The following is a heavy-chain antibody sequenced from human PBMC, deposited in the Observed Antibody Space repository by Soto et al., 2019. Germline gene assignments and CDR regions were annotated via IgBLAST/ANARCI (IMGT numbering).Heavy chain of an antibody. CDR1: GYTFTGYY. V-gene: IGHV1-2*02. D-gene: IGHD2-21*01. Sequence: QVQLVQSGAEVKKPGASVKVSCKASGYTFTGYYMHWVRPAPGQGLEWMGWINPNSGGPNYAQKFQGRVTRTRATAISTAYMELSRLRSDDTAVYYCARAGVVPFYGMDVWGQGTTVTFS. CDR2: INPNSGGP. CDR3: ARAGVVPFYGMDV. J-gene: IGHJ6*02.